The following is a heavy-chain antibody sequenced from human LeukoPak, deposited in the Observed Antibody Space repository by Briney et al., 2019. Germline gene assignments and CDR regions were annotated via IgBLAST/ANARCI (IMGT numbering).Heavy chain of an antibody. J-gene: IGHJ5*02. CDR2: IYSGGST. Sequence: GGSLRLSCSASGFTFSTSWMSWVRQAPGKGLEWVSLIYSGGSTYYADSAKGRFTISRDNSKNTLYLQMNSLRAEDTAVYYCARVYSSGWYNYRWFDPWGQGTLVTVSS. V-gene: IGHV3-66*01. CDR3: ARVYSSGWYNYRWFDP. D-gene: IGHD6-19*01. CDR1: GFTFSTSW.